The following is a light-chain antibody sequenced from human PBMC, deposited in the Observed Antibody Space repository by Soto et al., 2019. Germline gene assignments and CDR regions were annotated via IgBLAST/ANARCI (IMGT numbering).Light chain of an antibody. CDR2: DVN. V-gene: IGLV2-11*01. CDR1: SSDIGTYNY. J-gene: IGLJ1*01. CDR3: CSYAGSYSYA. Sequence: QSVLTQPASVSGFPGQSITISCTGTSSDIGTYNYVSWYQHHPGKAPQLLISDVNKRPSGVPDRFSGSKSGSTASLTISGLQAEDEADYYCCSYAGSYSYAFATGTKVTVL.